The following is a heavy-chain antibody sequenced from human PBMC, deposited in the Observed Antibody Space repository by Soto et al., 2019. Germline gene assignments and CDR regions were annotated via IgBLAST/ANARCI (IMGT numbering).Heavy chain of an antibody. Sequence: QVQLQESGPGLVKPSETLSLTCTVSGGSISSYFWSWVRQPPGKGLEWIGYIFNTGSTDYNPSLKDQVTISGNTSKNQFSLKLKSVTAAITAVYYRARPIVAMATVDYYHYCMDVWGKGTTVTVSS. V-gene: IGHV4-59*01. CDR2: IFNTGST. CDR1: GGSISSYF. D-gene: IGHD2-21*01. CDR3: ARPIVAMATVDYYHYCMDV. J-gene: IGHJ6*03.